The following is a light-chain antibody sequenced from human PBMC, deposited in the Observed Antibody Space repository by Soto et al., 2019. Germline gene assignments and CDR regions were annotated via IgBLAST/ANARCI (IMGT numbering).Light chain of an antibody. V-gene: IGKV1-5*01. J-gene: IGKJ1*01. Sequence: VQLTQSPSTLSACVGDRVTITCRASQSISSWLAWYQQKPGKAPKLLIYDASSLESGVPSRFSGSGSGTEFTLTISSLQPDDFATYYCQQYNSYSTFGQGTKVDI. CDR1: QSISSW. CDR2: DAS. CDR3: QQYNSYST.